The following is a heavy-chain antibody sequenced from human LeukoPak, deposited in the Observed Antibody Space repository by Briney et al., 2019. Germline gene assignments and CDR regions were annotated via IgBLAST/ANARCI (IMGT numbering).Heavy chain of an antibody. Sequence: SETLSLTCAVYGGSFNDYYWSWIRQPSGKGLEWIGEINHSGSTHYNPSLKSRVTISVDTSKNQFSLKVSSVTAADTAVYYCARQDYGEVNWGQGTLVTVSS. J-gene: IGHJ4*02. D-gene: IGHD4-17*01. CDR3: ARQDYGEVN. CDR2: INHSGST. CDR1: GGSFNDYY. V-gene: IGHV4-34*01.